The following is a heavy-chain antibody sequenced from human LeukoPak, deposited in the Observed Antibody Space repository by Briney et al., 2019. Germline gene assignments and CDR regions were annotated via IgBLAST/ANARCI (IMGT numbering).Heavy chain of an antibody. Sequence: AGGSLRLSCAASGFSFSSYEMDWVRQAPGKGLEWVSYSSSGGASIYYADSVKGRFTISRGNAKNSLYLQMNSLRDEDTAVYYCAREYSGVFDYWGQGTLVTVSS. CDR1: GFSFSSYE. D-gene: IGHD5-12*01. CDR2: SSSGGASI. CDR3: AREYSGVFDY. V-gene: IGHV3-48*03. J-gene: IGHJ4*02.